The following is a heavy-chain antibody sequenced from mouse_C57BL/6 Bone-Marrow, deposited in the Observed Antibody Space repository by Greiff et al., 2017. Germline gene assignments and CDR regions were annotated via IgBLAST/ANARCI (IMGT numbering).Heavy chain of an antibody. D-gene: IGHD1-1*01. CDR3: ARKNDYYGSSFSFAY. Sequence: EVQLVESGGGLVKPGGSLKLSCAASGFTFSDYGMHWVRQAPEKGLEWVAYISSGSSTIYYADTVKGRFTISRDNAKNTLFLQMTSLRSEDTAMYYCARKNDYYGSSFSFAYWGQGTLVTVSA. CDR1: GFTFSDYG. CDR2: ISSGSSTI. V-gene: IGHV5-17*01. J-gene: IGHJ3*01.